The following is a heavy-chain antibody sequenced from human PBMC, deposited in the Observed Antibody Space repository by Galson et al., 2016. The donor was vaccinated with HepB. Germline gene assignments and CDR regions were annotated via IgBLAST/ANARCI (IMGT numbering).Heavy chain of an antibody. V-gene: IGHV3-23*01. CDR2: ISGRGGRT. Sequence: SLRLSGATSGFIFSHHAMSGVRQAPGNGLQWISRISGRGGRTYFANSVKGRFTISRDASKNTLELQMTCLRVDDTAIYDCPKEGAWFWGDWFDPWGQGAVVTV. D-gene: IGHD3-10*01. J-gene: IGHJ5*02. CDR3: PKEGAWFWGDWFDP. CDR1: GFIFSHHA.